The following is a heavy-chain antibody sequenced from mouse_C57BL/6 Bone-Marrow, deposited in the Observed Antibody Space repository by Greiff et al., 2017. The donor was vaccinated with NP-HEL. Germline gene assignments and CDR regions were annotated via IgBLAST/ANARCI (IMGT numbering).Heavy chain of an antibody. J-gene: IGHJ3*01. CDR3: ASKGGCAY. CDR1: GFTFSDYY. Sequence: EVMLVESGGGLVQPGGSLKLSCAASGFTFSDYYMYWVRQTPEKRLEWVAYISNGGGSTYYPDTVKGRFTISRDNAKNTLYLQMSRLKSEDTAMYYCASKGGCAYWGQGTLVTVSA. V-gene: IGHV5-12*01. D-gene: IGHD1-3*01. CDR2: ISNGGGST.